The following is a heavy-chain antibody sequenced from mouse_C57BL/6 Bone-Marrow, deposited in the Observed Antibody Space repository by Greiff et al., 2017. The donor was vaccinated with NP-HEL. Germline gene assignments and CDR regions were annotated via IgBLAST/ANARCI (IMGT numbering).Heavy chain of an antibody. V-gene: IGHV5-17*01. CDR3: AKYGYPYAMDY. CDR2: ISSGSGTI. J-gene: IGHJ4*01. Sequence: EVKLMESGGGLVKPGGSLKLSCAASGFTFSDYGMHWVRQAPEKGLEWVAYISSGSGTIYSADTVKGRFTIARDNATNTLFLQMTSLRSEDTAMYYGAKYGYPYAMDYWGQGTSVTVSS. D-gene: IGHD2-2*01. CDR1: GFTFSDYG.